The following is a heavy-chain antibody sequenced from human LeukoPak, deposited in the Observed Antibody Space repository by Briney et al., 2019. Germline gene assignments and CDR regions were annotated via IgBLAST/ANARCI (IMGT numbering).Heavy chain of an antibody. V-gene: IGHV4-34*01. J-gene: IGHJ4*02. CDR2: INHSGST. Sequence: PSETLSLTCAVYGGSFSGYYWSWIRQPLGKGLEWIGEINHSGSTNYNPSLKSRVTISVDTSKNQFSLKLSSVTAADTAVYYCARCIAVAGPYYFDYWGQGTLVTVSS. D-gene: IGHD6-19*01. CDR1: GGSFSGYY. CDR3: ARCIAVAGPYYFDY.